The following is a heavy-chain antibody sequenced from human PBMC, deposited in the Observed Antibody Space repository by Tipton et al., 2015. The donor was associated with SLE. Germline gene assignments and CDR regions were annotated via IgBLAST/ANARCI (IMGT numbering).Heavy chain of an antibody. CDR3: ARDQTTVVTRGYYYYYMDV. J-gene: IGHJ6*03. CDR2: INHSGST. CDR1: GGSFSGYY. D-gene: IGHD4-23*01. Sequence: TLSLTCAVYGGSFSGYYWSWIRQPPGKGLEWIGEINHSGSTNYNPSLKSRVTISVDTSKNQLSLKLSSVTAADTAVYYCARDQTTVVTRGYYYYYMDVWGKGTTVTVSS. V-gene: IGHV4-34*01.